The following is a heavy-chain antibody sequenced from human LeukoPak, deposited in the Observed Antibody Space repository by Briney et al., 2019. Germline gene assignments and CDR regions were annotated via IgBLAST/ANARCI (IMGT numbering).Heavy chain of an antibody. CDR2: IIPIFGTA. CDR1: GGTFSSYA. CDR3: ARAPYYYDSSGYYSDAFDI. Sequence: SVKVSCKASGGTFSSYAISWVRQAPGQGLEWMGGIIPIFGTANYAQKFQGSVTITADESTSTAYMELSSLRSEDTAVYYCARAPYYYDSSGYYSDAFDIWGQGTMVTVSS. J-gene: IGHJ3*02. D-gene: IGHD3-22*01. V-gene: IGHV1-69*13.